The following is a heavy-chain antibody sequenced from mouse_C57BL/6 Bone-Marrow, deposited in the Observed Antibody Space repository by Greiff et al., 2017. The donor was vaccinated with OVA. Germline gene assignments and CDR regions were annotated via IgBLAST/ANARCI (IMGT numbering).Heavy chain of an antibody. Sequence: DVKLVESGAELVRPGASVKLSCTASGFNIKDDYMHWVKQRPEQGLEWIGWIDPENGDTEYASKFQGKATITADTSSNTAYLQLSSLTSEDTAVYYCTSYGGFAYWGQGTLVTVSA. D-gene: IGHD1-1*01. V-gene: IGHV14-4*01. CDR1: GFNIKDDY. CDR3: TSYGGFAY. J-gene: IGHJ3*01. CDR2: IDPENGDT.